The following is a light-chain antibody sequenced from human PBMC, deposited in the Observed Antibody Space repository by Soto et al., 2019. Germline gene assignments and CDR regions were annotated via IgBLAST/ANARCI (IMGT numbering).Light chain of an antibody. V-gene: IGKV1-8*01. Sequence: AIRMTQSPSSLYASTGDRVTITCRASQGISSYLAWYQQKPGKAPKLLIYAASTLQSGVPSRFSGSGSGTDFTLTISCLQSEDFATYYCQQYYSYPRTFGGGTKVDSK. CDR3: QQYYSYPRT. CDR2: AAS. J-gene: IGKJ4*01. CDR1: QGISSY.